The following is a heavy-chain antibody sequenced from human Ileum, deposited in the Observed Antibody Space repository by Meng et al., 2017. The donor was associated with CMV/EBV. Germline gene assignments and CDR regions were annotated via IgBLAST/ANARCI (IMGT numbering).Heavy chain of an antibody. CDR2: IDSSGTTI. CDR1: GFTFSKYN. J-gene: IGHJ5*02. CDR3: ARGTYGEPYCSGNSYP. Sequence: GGSLRLSCAVSGFTFSKYNMNWVRQAPGEGLEWVSFIDSSGTTIYYADSVKGRFTISRDNAKNALYLQMTSLRAGDTATYYCARGTYGEPYCSGNSYPWGQGTLVTVSS. V-gene: IGHV3-48*03. D-gene: IGHD2-15*01.